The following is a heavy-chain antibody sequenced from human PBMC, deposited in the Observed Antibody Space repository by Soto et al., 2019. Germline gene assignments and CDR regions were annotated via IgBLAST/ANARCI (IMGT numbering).Heavy chain of an antibody. CDR2: ISDTGSSH. CDR1: GFTFSSYG. V-gene: IGHV3-30*18. J-gene: IGHJ4*02. Sequence: LRLSCVGSGFTFSSYGMHWVRQAPGKGLECVAVISDTGSSHYYAASVEGRFTISRENSKNTLSLHMDRLRVEDTAVYYCAKDRGGDCPDDSCYFGADYWGQGTPVTVSS. CDR3: AKDRGGDCPDDSCYFGADY. D-gene: IGHD2-2*01.